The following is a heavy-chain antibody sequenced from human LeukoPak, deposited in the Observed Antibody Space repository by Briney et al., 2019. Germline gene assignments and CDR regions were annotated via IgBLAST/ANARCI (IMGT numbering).Heavy chain of an antibody. CDR1: GFTFSSYG. V-gene: IGHV3-33*01. D-gene: IGHD2-2*01. CDR2: IWYDGSNK. J-gene: IGHJ6*02. CDR3: ARERTYCSSTSCSTHYYYGMDV. Sequence: PGGSLRLSCAASGFTFSSYGMHWVRQAPGKGLGWVAVIWYDGSNKYYADSVKGRFTISRDNSKSTLYLQMNSLRAEDTAVYYCARERTYCSSTSCSTHYYYGMDVWGQGTTVTVSS.